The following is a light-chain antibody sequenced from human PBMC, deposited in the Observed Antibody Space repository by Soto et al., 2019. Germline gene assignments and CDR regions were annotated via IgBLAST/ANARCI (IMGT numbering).Light chain of an antibody. J-gene: IGLJ7*01. CDR1: TGAVTSGHY. Sequence: QAVVTQEPSLTVSPGGTVTLTCGSSTGAVTSGHYPYWFQQKPGQARRTLIYDTSNKHSWTPARFSGSLLGGKAALTLSGAQPEDEAEYYCLLSYSGARMFGGGTELTVL. CDR3: LLSYSGARM. V-gene: IGLV7-46*01. CDR2: DTS.